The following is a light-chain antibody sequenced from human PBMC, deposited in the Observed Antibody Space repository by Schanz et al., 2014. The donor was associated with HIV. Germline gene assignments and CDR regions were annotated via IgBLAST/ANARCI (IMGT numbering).Light chain of an antibody. V-gene: IGLV1-40*01. CDR2: GNN. CDR1: SSSIGAHSD. Sequence: QSVLTQPPSVSGAPGQRVTISCTGSSSSIGAHSDVHWYQQLPGMAPKLLIYGNNNRPSGVPDRFSGSKSGTSASLAISGLQSEDEADYHCAAWDDSLNGPMFGGGTKLTVL. CDR3: AAWDDSLNGPM. J-gene: IGLJ3*02.